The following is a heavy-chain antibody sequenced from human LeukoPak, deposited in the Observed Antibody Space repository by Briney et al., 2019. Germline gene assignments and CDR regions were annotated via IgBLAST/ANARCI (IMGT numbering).Heavy chain of an antibody. CDR2: ISYDGSNK. J-gene: IGHJ3*02. CDR3: AKVRGYSYGPTRAFDI. Sequence: GGSLRLSCAASGFTFSSYGMHWVRQAPGKGLEWVAVISYDGSNKYYADSVKGRFTISRDNSKNTLYLQMNSLRAEDTAVYYCAKVRGYSYGPTRAFDIWGQGTMVTVSS. V-gene: IGHV3-30*18. D-gene: IGHD5-18*01. CDR1: GFTFSSYG.